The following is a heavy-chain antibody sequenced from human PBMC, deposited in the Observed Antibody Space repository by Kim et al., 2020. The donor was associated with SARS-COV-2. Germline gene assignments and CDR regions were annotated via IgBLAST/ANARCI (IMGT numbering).Heavy chain of an antibody. CDR1: GFTFSSYA. CDR3: ANFGCSSTSCYMYYYYYGMDV. CDR2: ISGSGGST. V-gene: IGHV3-23*01. Sequence: GGSLRLSCAASGFTFSSYAMSWVRQAPGKGLEWVSAISGSGGSTYYADSVKGRFTISRDNSKNTLYLQMNSLRAEDTAVYYCANFGCSSTSCYMYYYYYGMDVWGQGTTVTVSS. D-gene: IGHD2-2*02. J-gene: IGHJ6*02.